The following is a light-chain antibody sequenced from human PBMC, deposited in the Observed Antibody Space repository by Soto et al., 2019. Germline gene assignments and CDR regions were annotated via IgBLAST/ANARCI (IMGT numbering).Light chain of an antibody. V-gene: IGKV1-5*01. CDR2: DAS. Sequence: DIQMTQSPSTLSASVGDRVTITCRASQSISSWFAWYQQKSGKTPKLLIYDASSFESGVPSRFSGSGSGTEFTLTISSLQPDDFATYYCQQYNSYPWTFGQGTKVDIK. J-gene: IGKJ1*01. CDR3: QQYNSYPWT. CDR1: QSISSW.